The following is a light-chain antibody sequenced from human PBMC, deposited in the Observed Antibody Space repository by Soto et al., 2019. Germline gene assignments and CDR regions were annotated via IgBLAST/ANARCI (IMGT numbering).Light chain of an antibody. Sequence: DIQVTQSPATLSASVGDTVSITCRASLSVLTWLAWYQQKPGKAPNLLIYKASRLRDGVPSRFSGSGSGTDFTLTISSLQPDDFASYFCKHYFSYPYAFGQGTKLEI. V-gene: IGKV1-5*03. CDR1: LSVLTW. CDR2: KAS. J-gene: IGKJ2*01. CDR3: KHYFSYPYA.